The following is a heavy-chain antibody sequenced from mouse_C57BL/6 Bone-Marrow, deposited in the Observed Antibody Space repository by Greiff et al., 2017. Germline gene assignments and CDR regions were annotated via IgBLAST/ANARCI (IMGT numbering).Heavy chain of an antibody. CDR1: GYTFTSYD. V-gene: IGHV1-85*01. J-gene: IGHJ1*03. D-gene: IGHD1-1*01. CDR3: ARDYGSSYWYFDV. Sequence: QVQLQQSGPELVKPGASVKLSCKASGYTFTSYDINWVKQRPGQGLEWISWIYPRYGSTKYNEKFKGKATLTVDTSSSTAYMELHSLTSEDSAVYFCARDYGSSYWYFDVWGTGTTVTVSS. CDR2: IYPRYGST.